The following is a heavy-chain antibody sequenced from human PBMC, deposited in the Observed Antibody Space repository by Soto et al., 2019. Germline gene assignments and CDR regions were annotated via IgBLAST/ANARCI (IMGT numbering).Heavy chain of an antibody. V-gene: IGHV3-11*01. CDR3: ASGVAASHFYYYSMDV. CDR1: GFTFSDYY. CDR2: ISGSGSTI. J-gene: IGHJ6*03. D-gene: IGHD2-15*01. Sequence: QVQLVESGGGLVKPGGSLRLSCAASGFTFSDYYMSWIRKAPGKGLEWVSYISGSGSTIYYADSVKGRFTISRDNAKNSLHLQMNSLRAEDTAVYYCASGVAASHFYYYSMDVWGKGTTVTVSS.